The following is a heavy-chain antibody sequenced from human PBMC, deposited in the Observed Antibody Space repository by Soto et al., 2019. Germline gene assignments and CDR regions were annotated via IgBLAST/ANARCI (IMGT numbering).Heavy chain of an antibody. CDR3: ARDKALAY. Sequence: ASETLSLTCTVSGGSISSGGYYWSWIRQHPGKGLEWIGYIFYSGSTYYNPSLKSRVTISIDTSKNQFSLKLSSVTAADTAVYYCARDKALAYWGQGTLVIVSS. CDR2: IFYSGST. J-gene: IGHJ4*02. CDR1: GGSISSGGYY. V-gene: IGHV4-31*03.